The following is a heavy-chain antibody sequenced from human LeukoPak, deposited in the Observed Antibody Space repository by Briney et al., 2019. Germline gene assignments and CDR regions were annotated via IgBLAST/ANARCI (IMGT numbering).Heavy chain of an antibody. CDR1: GDSVSSNSAA. CDR2: TYYRSKWYN. D-gene: IGHD6-13*01. J-gene: IGHJ4*02. Sequence: SQTLSLTCAISGDSVSSNSAAWNWIRQSPSRGLERLGRTYYRSKWYNDYAVSVKSRITINPDTSKNQFSLQLNSVTPEDTAVYYCATGSISWYGFDYWGQGTLVTVSS. V-gene: IGHV6-1*01. CDR3: ATGSISWYGFDY.